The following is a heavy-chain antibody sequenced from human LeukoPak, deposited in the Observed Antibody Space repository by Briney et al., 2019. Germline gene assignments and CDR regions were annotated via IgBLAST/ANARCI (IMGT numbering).Heavy chain of an antibody. CDR2: INHSGST. V-gene: IGHV4-34*01. D-gene: IGHD3-22*01. CDR1: GGSFSGYY. CDR3: ARISYGDYYDSSGYYRFMGLGAFDI. Sequence: PSETLSLTCAVYGGSFSGYYWSWIRQPPGKGLEWIGEINHSGSTYYNPSLKSRVTISVDTSKNQFSLKLSSVTAADTAVYYCARISYGDYYDSSGYYRFMGLGAFDIWGQGTMVTVSS. J-gene: IGHJ3*02.